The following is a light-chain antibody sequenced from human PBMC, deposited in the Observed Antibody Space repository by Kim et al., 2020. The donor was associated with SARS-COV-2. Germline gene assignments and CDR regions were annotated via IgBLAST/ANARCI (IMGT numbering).Light chain of an antibody. V-gene: IGKV1-5*03. J-gene: IGKJ2*01. CDR3: QQYNSHSYT. CDR1: QSISSW. CDR2: KAS. Sequence: SASIGDRVTITCRASQSISSWLAWYQQKPGKAPRLLIYKASNLESGVSSRFSGSGSGTEFTLSISSLQPDDLATYYCQQYNSHSYTFGQGTKLEI.